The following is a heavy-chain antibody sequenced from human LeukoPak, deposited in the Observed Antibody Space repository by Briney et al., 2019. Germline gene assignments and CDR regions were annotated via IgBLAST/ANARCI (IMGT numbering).Heavy chain of an antibody. J-gene: IGHJ4*02. D-gene: IGHD6-13*01. CDR3: ARARIAAAGHFDY. Sequence: RASVTVSCKASGGTFSSYAISWVRQAPGQGLEWMGGIIPIFGTANYAQKFQGRVTITADESTSTAYMELSSLRSEDTAVYYCARARIAAAGHFDYWGQGTLVTVSS. CDR2: IIPIFGTA. CDR1: GGTFSSYA. V-gene: IGHV1-69*13.